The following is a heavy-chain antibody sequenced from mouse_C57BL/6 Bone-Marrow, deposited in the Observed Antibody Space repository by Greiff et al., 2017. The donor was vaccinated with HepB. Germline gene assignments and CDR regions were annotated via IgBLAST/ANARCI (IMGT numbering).Heavy chain of an antibody. Sequence: EVQGVESGAELVRPGASVKLSCTASGFNIKDDYMHWVKQRPEQGLEWIGWIDPENGDTEYASKFQGKATITADTSSNTAYLQLSSLTSEDTAVYYCTLLCADAMDYWGQGTSVTVSS. CDR1: GFNIKDDY. V-gene: IGHV14-4*01. CDR3: TLLCADAMDY. CDR2: IDPENGDT. D-gene: IGHD1-1*02. J-gene: IGHJ4*01.